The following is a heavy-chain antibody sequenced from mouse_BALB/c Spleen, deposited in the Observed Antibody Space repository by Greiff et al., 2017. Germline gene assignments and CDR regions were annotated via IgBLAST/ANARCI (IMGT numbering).Heavy chain of an antibody. V-gene: IGHV5-6-4*01. J-gene: IGHJ2*01. CDR3: TREGTTTTLFDY. D-gene: IGHD1-2*01. Sequence: EVKLVESGGGLVKPGGSLKLSCAASGFTFSSYTMSWVRQTPEKRLEWVATISSGGSYTYYPDSVKGRFTISRDNAKNTLYLQMSSLKSEDTAMYYCTREGTTTTLFDYWGPGTTLTVSS. CDR2: ISSGGSYT. CDR1: GFTFSSYT.